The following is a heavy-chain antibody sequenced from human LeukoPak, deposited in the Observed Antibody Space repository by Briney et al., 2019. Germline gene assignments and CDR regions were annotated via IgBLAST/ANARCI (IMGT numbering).Heavy chain of an antibody. CDR2: ISGSGGST. CDR1: GFTFSSYA. CDR3: ARDPNYYDSSGYFN. V-gene: IGHV3-23*01. Sequence: HPGGSLRLSCAASGFTFSSYAMSWVRQAPGKGLEWVSAISGSGGSTYYADSVKGRFTISRDNSKNTLYLQMNSLRAEDTAVYYCARDPNYYDSSGYFNWGQGTLVTVSS. D-gene: IGHD3-22*01. J-gene: IGHJ4*02.